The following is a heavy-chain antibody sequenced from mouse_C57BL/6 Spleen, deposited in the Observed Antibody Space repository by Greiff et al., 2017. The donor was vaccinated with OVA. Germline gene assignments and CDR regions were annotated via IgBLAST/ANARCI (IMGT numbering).Heavy chain of an antibody. CDR1: GYTFTSYW. D-gene: IGHD2-1*01. Sequence: QVQLQQPGAELVMPGASVKLSCKASGYTFTSYWMHWVKQRPGQGLEWIGEIDPSDSYTNYNQKFKGKSTLTVDKSSSTAYMQLSSLTSADSAVYYCARSRIYGNLYYFDYWGQGTTLTVSS. J-gene: IGHJ2*01. CDR3: ARSRIYGNLYYFDY. V-gene: IGHV1-69*01. CDR2: IDPSDSYT.